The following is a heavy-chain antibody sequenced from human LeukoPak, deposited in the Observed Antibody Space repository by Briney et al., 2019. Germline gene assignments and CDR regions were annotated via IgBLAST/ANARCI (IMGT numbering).Heavy chain of an antibody. D-gene: IGHD3-10*01. J-gene: IGHJ4*02. CDR2: IKQDGSEK. CDR3: ARDLSPMVRGVTQFDY. V-gene: IGHV3-7*01. CDR1: GFTFSSYW. Sequence: GGSLRLSCAASGFTFSSYWMSWVRQAPGKGLEWVANIKQDGSEKYYVDSVKGRFTISRDNAKNSLYLQMNSLRAEDTAVYYCARDLSPMVRGVTQFDYWGQGTLVTVSS.